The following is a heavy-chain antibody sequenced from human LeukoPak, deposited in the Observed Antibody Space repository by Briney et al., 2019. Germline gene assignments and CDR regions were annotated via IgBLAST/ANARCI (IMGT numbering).Heavy chain of an antibody. CDR3: ARHPVWGSYRYSGYFDY. CDR1: GGSISSYY. J-gene: IGHJ4*02. Sequence: SETLSLTCTVSGGSISSYYWSWIRQPPGKGLEWIGYIYTSGSTNYNPSLKSRVTISVDTSKNQFSLKLRSVTTADTAVYYCARHPVWGSYRYSGYFDYWGQGTLVTVSS. CDR2: IYTSGST. D-gene: IGHD3-16*02. V-gene: IGHV4-4*09.